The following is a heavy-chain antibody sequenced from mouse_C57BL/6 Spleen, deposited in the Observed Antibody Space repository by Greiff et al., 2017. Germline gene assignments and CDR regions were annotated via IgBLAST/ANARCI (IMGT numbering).Heavy chain of an antibody. CDR3: ARSGDGYLAY. CDR1: GYAFTNYL. J-gene: IGHJ3*01. D-gene: IGHD2-3*01. CDR2: INPGSGGT. V-gene: IGHV1-54*01. Sequence: VQVVESGAELVRPGTSVKVSCKASGYAFTNYLIEWVKQRPGQGLEWIGVINPGSGGTNYNEKFKGKATLTADKSSSTAYMQLSSLTSEDSAVYFCARSGDGYLAYWGQGTLVTVSA.